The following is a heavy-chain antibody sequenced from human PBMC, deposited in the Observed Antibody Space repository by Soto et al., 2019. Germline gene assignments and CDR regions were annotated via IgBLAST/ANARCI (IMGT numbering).Heavy chain of an antibody. J-gene: IGHJ4*02. CDR3: ARDGGVYDYTPFDY. CDR2: IIPIFGTA. D-gene: IGHD4-4*01. Sequence: QVQLVQSGAEVKKPGSSVKVSCKASGGTFSSYAISWVRQAPGQGLEWMGGIIPIFGTADYAQKFQGRVTITAHESTSAAYVVLSSLGSEDTAVYYCARDGGVYDYTPFDYWGPGTLVTVSS. V-gene: IGHV1-69*12. CDR1: GGTFSSYA.